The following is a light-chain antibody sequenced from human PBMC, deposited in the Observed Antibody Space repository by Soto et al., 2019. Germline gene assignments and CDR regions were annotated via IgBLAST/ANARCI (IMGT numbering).Light chain of an antibody. CDR2: KAS. CDR1: QSISDW. CDR3: QKYNSYPWT. Sequence: DIQMTKSPSTLSASVGDGVTITCRASQSISDWLAWYQQKPGKAHKLLIYKASSLESWVPSRFSGSGSGTEVTLTITSLQPDDFATYYCQKYNSYPWTLGQGTRLAIK. V-gene: IGKV1-5*03. J-gene: IGKJ1*01.